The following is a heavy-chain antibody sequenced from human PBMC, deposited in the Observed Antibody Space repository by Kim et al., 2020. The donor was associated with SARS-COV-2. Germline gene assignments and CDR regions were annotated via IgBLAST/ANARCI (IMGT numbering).Heavy chain of an antibody. V-gene: IGHV1-69*04. CDR1: GGTFSSYA. Sequence: SVKVSCKASGGTFSSYAISWVRQAPGQGLKWMGRIIPILGIANYAQKFQGRVTITADKSTSTAYMELSSLRSEDTAVYYCAPFYSSSWSNPLGFDYWGQGTLVTVSS. D-gene: IGHD6-13*01. CDR3: APFYSSSWSNPLGFDY. J-gene: IGHJ4*02. CDR2: IIPILGIA.